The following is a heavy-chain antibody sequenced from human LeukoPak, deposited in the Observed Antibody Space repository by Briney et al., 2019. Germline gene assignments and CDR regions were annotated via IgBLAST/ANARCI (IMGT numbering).Heavy chain of an antibody. CDR3: ARDYYDSSGYLQFDY. V-gene: IGHV4-31*01. Sequence: PSETLSLTCTVSGGSISSGGYYWSWIRQHPGKGLEWIGYIYYSGSTYYNPSLKSQVTISVDASKNQFSLKLSSVTAADTAVYYRARDYYDSSGYLQFDYWGQGTLVTVSS. CDR1: GGSISSGGYY. J-gene: IGHJ4*02. CDR2: IYYSGST. D-gene: IGHD3-22*01.